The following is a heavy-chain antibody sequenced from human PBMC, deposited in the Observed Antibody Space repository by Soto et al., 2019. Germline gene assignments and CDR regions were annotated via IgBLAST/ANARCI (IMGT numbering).Heavy chain of an antibody. CDR3: AREGHALAAAGPRPNWFDP. J-gene: IGHJ5*02. Sequence: SETLSLTCTVSGGSISSYYWSWIRQPPGKGLEWIGYIYYSGSTNYNPSLKSRVTISVDTSKNQFSLKLSSVTAADTAVYYCAREGHALAAAGPRPNWFDPWAQRTLVTVSS. V-gene: IGHV4-59*01. D-gene: IGHD6-13*01. CDR1: GGSISSYY. CDR2: IYYSGST.